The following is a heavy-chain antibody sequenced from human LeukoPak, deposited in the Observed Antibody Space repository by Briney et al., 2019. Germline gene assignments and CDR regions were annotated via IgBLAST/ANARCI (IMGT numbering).Heavy chain of an antibody. CDR1: GGSFSGYY. CDR3: AKLARYYDILTGYAGYYFEY. Sequence: PSETLSLTCAVYGGSFSGYYLGWVREPPGKGLEWIGEINHRGRTNYNPSLKRRVTISVDTSKTQFSLKLRSVTAADTAVYSCAKLARYYDILTGYAGYYFEYWGQATLVTVSS. D-gene: IGHD3-9*01. CDR2: INHRGRT. V-gene: IGHV4-34*01. J-gene: IGHJ4*02.